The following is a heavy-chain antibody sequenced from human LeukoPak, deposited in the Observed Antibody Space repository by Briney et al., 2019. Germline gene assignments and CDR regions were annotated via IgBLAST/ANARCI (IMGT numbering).Heavy chain of an antibody. J-gene: IGHJ4*02. CDR1: GYTFTSYD. CDR3: AREGRGYCSSTSCYMQHFDY. Sequence: GASVKVSCKASGYTFTSYDINWVRQATGQGLERMGWMNPNSGNTGYAQKFQGRVTITRNTSISTAYMELGSLRSEDTAVYYCAREGRGYCSSTSCYMQHFDYWGQGTLVTVSS. V-gene: IGHV1-8*03. D-gene: IGHD2-2*01. CDR2: MNPNSGNT.